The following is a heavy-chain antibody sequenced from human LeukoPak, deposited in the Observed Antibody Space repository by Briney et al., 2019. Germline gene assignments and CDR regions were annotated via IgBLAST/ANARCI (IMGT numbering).Heavy chain of an antibody. Sequence: SETLSLTCTVSGGSISAYYWSWIRQPPGKGLEWIGYIHYSGTTNYYPSLKSRVTIALDTSKNQFSLKLNSVTAADTALYYCARSAGSQLLSWFDPWGQGTLVTVSS. D-gene: IGHD2-2*01. CDR2: IHYSGTT. CDR1: GGSISAYY. V-gene: IGHV4-59*08. CDR3: ARSAGSQLLSWFDP. J-gene: IGHJ5*02.